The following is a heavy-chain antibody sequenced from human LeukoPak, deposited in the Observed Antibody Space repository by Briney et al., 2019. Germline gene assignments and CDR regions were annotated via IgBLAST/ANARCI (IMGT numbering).Heavy chain of an antibody. CDR2: IIPIFGIA. CDR3: AISSVLPDYYYGMDV. V-gene: IGHV1-69*10. D-gene: IGHD3-10*01. CDR1: GGTFSSYA. J-gene: IGHJ6*02. Sequence: SVTVSCKASGGTFSSYAISWVGQAPGQGREGMGGIIPIFGIANYAQKFQGRVTITADKSTSTAYMELSSLRSQDTAVYYCAISSVLPDYYYGMDVWGQGTTVTVSS.